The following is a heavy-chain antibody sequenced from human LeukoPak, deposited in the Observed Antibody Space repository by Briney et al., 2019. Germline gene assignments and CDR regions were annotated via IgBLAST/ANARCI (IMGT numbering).Heavy chain of an antibody. CDR3: VKVANTPRIKYYYYGMDV. J-gene: IGHJ6*02. CDR2: ISGSGGST. Sequence: GGSLRLSCAASGFTFSSYAMSWVRQAPGKGLEWVSAISGSGGSTYYADSVKGRFTISRDNSKNTLYLQMNSLRAEDTAVYYCVKVANTPRIKYYYYGMDVWGQGTTVTVSS. CDR1: GFTFSSYA. D-gene: IGHD1-14*01. V-gene: IGHV3-23*01.